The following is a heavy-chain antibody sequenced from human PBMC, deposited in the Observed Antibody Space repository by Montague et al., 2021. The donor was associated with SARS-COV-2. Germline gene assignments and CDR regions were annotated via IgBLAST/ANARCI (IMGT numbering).Heavy chain of an antibody. D-gene: IGHD6-13*01. CDR3: ARGPKAAGKAFYYYYGMDV. CDR2: IYTSGST. J-gene: IGHJ6*02. V-gene: IGHV4-61*02. CDR1: GGSINSGNYY. Sequence: TLSLTCTVSGGSINSGNYYWSWIRQPAGKGLEWIGRIYTSGSTNYNPSLMSRVTISVDTSKNQFSLKLSSVTAADTAVYYCARGPKAAGKAFYYYYGMDVWGQGTTVTASS.